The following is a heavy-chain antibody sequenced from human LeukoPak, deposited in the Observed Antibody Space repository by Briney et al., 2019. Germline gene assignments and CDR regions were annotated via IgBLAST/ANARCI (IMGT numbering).Heavy chain of an antibody. J-gene: IGHJ4*02. CDR2: MSPNSGNT. CDR1: GYTFTSYD. Sequence: ASGKVSCKASGYTFTSYDINWVRQAIGQGFEWMGWMSPNSGNTGYAQKFQGRVTMTRSTSMSTAYMELSSLRSEDTAVYYCARGPPNWGYDYWGQGTLVTVSS. V-gene: IGHV1-8*01. CDR3: ARGPPNWGYDY. D-gene: IGHD7-27*01.